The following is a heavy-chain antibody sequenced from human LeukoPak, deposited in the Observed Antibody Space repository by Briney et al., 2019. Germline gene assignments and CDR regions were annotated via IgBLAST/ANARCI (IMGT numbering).Heavy chain of an antibody. CDR2: IKQDGSEK. J-gene: IGHJ6*03. CDR3: ARDGDTVLTRGYYYYMDV. V-gene: IGHV3-7*01. Sequence: GGSLRLSCAASGFTFSSYWMSWVRQAPGKGLEWVANIKQDGSEKYYVDSVKGRFTISRDNAKKPLYLQMNSLRAEDTAVYYCARDGDTVLTRGYYYYMDVWGKGTPVTVSS. CDR1: GFTFSSYW. D-gene: IGHD4-23*01.